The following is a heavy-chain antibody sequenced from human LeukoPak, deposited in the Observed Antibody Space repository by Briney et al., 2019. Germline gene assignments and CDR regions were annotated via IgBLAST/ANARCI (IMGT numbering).Heavy chain of an antibody. CDR1: GGSIRGYF. CDR3: ARLSDSGYFDY. CDR2: IYYSGNT. Sequence: SETLFLTCTVSGGSIRGYFWSWIRQPPGKGLEWIGHIYYSGNTNYNPSLKSRVTISVDTSKNQFSLKLSSVTAADTAVYYCARLSDSGYFDYWGQGTLVTVSS. D-gene: IGHD3-22*01. J-gene: IGHJ4*02. V-gene: IGHV4-59*01.